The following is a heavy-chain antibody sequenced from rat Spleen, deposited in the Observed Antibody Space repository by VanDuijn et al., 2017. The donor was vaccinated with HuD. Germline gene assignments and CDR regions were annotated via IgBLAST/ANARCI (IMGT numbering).Heavy chain of an antibody. D-gene: IGHD1-1*01. Sequence: EVQLVESGGGLVQPGRSLKLSCAASGFTFSDYAMAWVRQAPTKGLEWVASISTVGEYTYCRDSVRGRFTISRDNAKSTLYLQIDSLRSEDTATYYCARHAGYYSGDYIMDAWGQGASVTVSS. J-gene: IGHJ4*01. V-gene: IGHV5S23*01. CDR3: ARHAGYYSGDYIMDA. CDR1: GFTFSDYA. CDR2: ISTVGEYT.